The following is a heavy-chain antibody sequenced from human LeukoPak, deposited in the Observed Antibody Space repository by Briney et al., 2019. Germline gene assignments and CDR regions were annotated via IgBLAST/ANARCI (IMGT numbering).Heavy chain of an antibody. V-gene: IGHV3-72*01. D-gene: IGHD3-22*01. CDR2: SRNKADSYST. CDR1: GFTFSDHY. J-gene: IGHJ4*02. Sequence: GGSLRLSCAASGFTFSDHYMDWVRQAPGKGLEWVGRSRNKADSYSTEYAASVKGRFTISRDDSKNSLYLQMNSLKAEDTAVYYCARGIRHSTGYCYFDYWGQGTLVTVSS. CDR3: ARGIRHSTGYCYFDY.